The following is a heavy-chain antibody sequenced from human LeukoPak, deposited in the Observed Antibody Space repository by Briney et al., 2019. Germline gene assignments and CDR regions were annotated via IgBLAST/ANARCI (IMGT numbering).Heavy chain of an antibody. CDR2: IHPRDGST. V-gene: IGHV1-46*01. D-gene: IGHD6-19*01. Sequence: GPVKGSFKASGYTLPRNYIKRVGQAPGQGIEWMGIIHPRDGSTSYAQKFQGRVTITRDTSASTAYMELSSLRSEDTAVYYCTRTYQWLEINAEYFQHWGQGTLVTVSS. CDR3: TRTYQWLEINAEYFQH. CDR1: GYTLPRNY. J-gene: IGHJ1*01.